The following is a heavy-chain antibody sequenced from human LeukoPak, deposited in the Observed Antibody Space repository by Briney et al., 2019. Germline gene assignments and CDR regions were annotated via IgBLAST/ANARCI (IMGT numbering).Heavy chain of an antibody. CDR3: ARDRDYERANCDY. V-gene: IGHV3-33*01. J-gene: IGHJ4*02. CDR1: VFTFSSFI. D-gene: IGHD3-22*01. Sequence: GGSLRLSCAASVFTFSSFIMHWVPQAPGKGLEWVAVIWYDGGHKYYADSVKGRFSISRDNSKNTLYLQMSSLRAEDTAVYYCARDRDYERANCDYWGQGTLVTVSS. CDR2: IWYDGGHK.